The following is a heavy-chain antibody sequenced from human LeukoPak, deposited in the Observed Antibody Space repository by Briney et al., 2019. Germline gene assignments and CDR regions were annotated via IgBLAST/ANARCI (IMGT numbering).Heavy chain of an antibody. D-gene: IGHD6-6*01. CDR3: VRVGGASSFLSAFDI. CDR1: GGSINSYY. V-gene: IGHV4-59*01. CDR2: IYYSETI. J-gene: IGHJ3*02. Sequence: SETLSLTCTVSGGSINSYYWSWIRQPPGKGLEWIGYIYYSETINYNPSLTSRVTISLDTSKNQVSLKLTSVTAADTAVYYCVRVGGASSFLSAFDIWGQGAMVTVSS.